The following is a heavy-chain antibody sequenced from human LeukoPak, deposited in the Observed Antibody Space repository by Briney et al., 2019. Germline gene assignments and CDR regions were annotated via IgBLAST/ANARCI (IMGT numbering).Heavy chain of an antibody. CDR3: ATDSHCSGGSCYFH. J-gene: IGHJ4*02. D-gene: IGHD2-15*01. Sequence: ASVNVSCKVSGYTLTELSMHWVRQPPGKGLEWMGGFHPEDGETIYAQKFQGRVTMTEDTSTDTAYMELSSLRSEDTAVYYCATDSHCSGGSCYFHWGQGTLVTVSS. CDR2: FHPEDGET. CDR1: GYTLTELS. V-gene: IGHV1-24*01.